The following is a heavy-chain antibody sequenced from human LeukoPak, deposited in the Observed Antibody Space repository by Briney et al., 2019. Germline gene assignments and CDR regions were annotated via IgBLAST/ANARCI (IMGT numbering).Heavy chain of an antibody. CDR2: IYYSGST. D-gene: IGHD2-21*02. V-gene: IGHV4-39*07. J-gene: IGHJ6*02. Sequence: SETLSLTCTVSGGSISSSSYYWGWIRQPPGKGLEWIGSIYYSGSTYYNPSLKSRVTISVDTSKNQSSLKLSSVTAADTAVYYCARVNIVVVTAIAATYYYGMDVWGQGTTVTVSS. CDR3: ARVNIVVVTAIAATYYYGMDV. CDR1: GGSISSSSYY.